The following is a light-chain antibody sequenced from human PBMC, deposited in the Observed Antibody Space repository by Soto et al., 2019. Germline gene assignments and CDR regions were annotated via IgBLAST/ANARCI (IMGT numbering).Light chain of an antibody. CDR2: EVS. Sequence: QSALTQPPSVSGSPGQSVTISCTGTSSDVGSYNRVSWYQQPPGTAPKLMIYEVSNRPSGVPDRFFGSKSGNTASLTISGLQAADEADYYCSSFTSSNTWVFGGGTKLTVL. CDR3: SSFTSSNTWV. J-gene: IGLJ3*02. V-gene: IGLV2-18*02. CDR1: SSDVGSYNR.